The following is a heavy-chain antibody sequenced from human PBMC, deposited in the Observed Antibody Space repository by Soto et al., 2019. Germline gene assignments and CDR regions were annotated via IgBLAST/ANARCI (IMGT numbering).Heavy chain of an antibody. CDR2: IYHSGST. V-gene: IGHV4-38-2*01. J-gene: IGHJ3*02. Sequence: XETLALTCAVSGYSISSGYYWCCIRQPPGKGLEWIGSIYHSGSTYYNPSLKSRVTISVDTSKNQFSLKLSSVTAADTAVYYCARVVPAAIGAFDIWGQGTMVTVSS. CDR3: ARVVPAAIGAFDI. D-gene: IGHD2-2*01. CDR1: GYSISSGYY.